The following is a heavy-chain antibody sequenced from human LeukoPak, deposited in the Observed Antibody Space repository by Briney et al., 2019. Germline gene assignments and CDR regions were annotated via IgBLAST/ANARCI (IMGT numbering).Heavy chain of an antibody. Sequence: GGSLRLSCAASGFTFSSYWMSCVRQAPGKGLEWVANIKQDGSEKYYVDSVKGRFTISRDNAKNSLYLQMNSLRAEDTAVYYCARDGEISGSKPIDYWGQGTLVTVSS. J-gene: IGHJ4*02. CDR3: ARDGEISGSKPIDY. CDR2: IKQDGSEK. D-gene: IGHD5-12*01. V-gene: IGHV3-7*01. CDR1: GFTFSSYW.